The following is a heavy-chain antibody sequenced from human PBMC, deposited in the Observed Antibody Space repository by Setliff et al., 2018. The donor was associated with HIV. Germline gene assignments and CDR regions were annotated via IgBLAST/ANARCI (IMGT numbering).Heavy chain of an antibody. CDR3: ARATVLRYFDWFSRPGANAFDI. CDR2: INWNGGST. D-gene: IGHD3-9*01. V-gene: IGHV3-20*04. CDR1: GFTFDDYG. Sequence: GGSLRLSCAASGFTFDDYGMSWVRPAPGKGLEWVSGINWNGGSTGYADSVKGRFTISRDNAKNSLYLQMNSLRAEDTALYYCARATVLRYFDWFSRPGANAFDIWGQGTMVTVSS. J-gene: IGHJ3*02.